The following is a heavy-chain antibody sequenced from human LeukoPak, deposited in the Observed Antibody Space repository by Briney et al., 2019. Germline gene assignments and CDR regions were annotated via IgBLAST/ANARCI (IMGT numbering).Heavy chain of an antibody. J-gene: IGHJ3*02. CDR3: ARDRTTMIVVVNDAFDI. D-gene: IGHD3-22*01. CDR2: IKQDGGEK. V-gene: IGHV3-7*01. CDR1: GFTFSSYW. Sequence: GGSLRLSCAASGFTFSSYWMSWVRQAPGKGLEWVANIKQDGGEKYYLDSVKGRFTISRDNSKNTLYLQMNSLRAEDTAVYYCARDRTTMIVVVNDAFDIWGQGTMVTVSS.